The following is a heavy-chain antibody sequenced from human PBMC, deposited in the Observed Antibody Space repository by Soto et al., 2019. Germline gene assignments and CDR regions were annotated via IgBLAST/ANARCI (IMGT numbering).Heavy chain of an antibody. CDR1: GGPFSGYY. CDR2: INHSGST. CDR3: ASRYSNYVNYYYYGMDV. J-gene: IGHJ6*02. V-gene: IGHV4-34*01. Sequence: ETLSLTCAVYGGPFSGYYWSWIRQPPGKGLEWIGGINHSGSTNYNPSLKSRVTISVDTSKNQFSLKLSSVTAADTAVYYCASRYSNYVNYYYYGMDVWGQGTTVTVSS. D-gene: IGHD4-4*01.